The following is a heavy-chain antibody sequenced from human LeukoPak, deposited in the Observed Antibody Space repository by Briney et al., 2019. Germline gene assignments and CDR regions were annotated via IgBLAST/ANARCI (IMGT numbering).Heavy chain of an antibody. CDR3: ARTEAIVVVISAFDI. V-gene: IGHV1-18*01. J-gene: IGHJ3*02. CDR1: GYTFTSYG. Sequence: GASVKVSCKASGYTFTSYGISWVRQAPGQGLEWMGWISAYNGNTNYAQKLQGRVTMTTDTSTSTAYMELRSLRSDDTAVYYCARTEAIVVVISAFDIWGQGTMVTVSS. D-gene: IGHD3-22*01. CDR2: ISAYNGNT.